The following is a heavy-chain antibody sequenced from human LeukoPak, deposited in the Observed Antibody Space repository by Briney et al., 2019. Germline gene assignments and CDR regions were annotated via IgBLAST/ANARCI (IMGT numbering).Heavy chain of an antibody. D-gene: IGHD3-10*01. CDR2: ISSSSSYI. J-gene: IGHJ4*02. Sequence: PGGSLRLSCAASGFTFSSYSMNWVRQAPGKGLEWVSSISSSSSYIYYADSVKGRFTISRDNAKNSLYLQTNSLRAEDTAVYYCARAYGSGSYSGYWGQGTLVTVSS. V-gene: IGHV3-21*01. CDR1: GFTFSSYS. CDR3: ARAYGSGSYSGY.